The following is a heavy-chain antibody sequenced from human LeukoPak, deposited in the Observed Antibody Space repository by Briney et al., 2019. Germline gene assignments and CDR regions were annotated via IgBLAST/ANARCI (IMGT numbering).Heavy chain of an antibody. V-gene: IGHV6-1*01. Sequence: SQTLSLTCVISGDSVSSQNGAWNWIRQSPSRGLEWLGRTYYGSKWYNDYAVSVQGRITINPDTSKNQFSLQLNSVTPEDTAVYYCARGGYYGSGSFYSTQTSVFDYWGQGTLVTVSS. J-gene: IGHJ4*02. CDR3: ARGGYYGSGSFYSTQTSVFDY. CDR1: GDSVSSQNGA. CDR2: TYYGSKWYN. D-gene: IGHD3-10*01.